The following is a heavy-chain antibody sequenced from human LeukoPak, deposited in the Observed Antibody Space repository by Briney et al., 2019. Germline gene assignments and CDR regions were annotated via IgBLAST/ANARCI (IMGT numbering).Heavy chain of an antibody. CDR3: TRDPYYYDSSGYGRDAFDI. Sequence: ASVKVSCKASGYTFTSYDINWVRQATGQGLEWMGWMNPNSGNTGYAQKFQGRVTMTRNTPISTAYMELSSLRSEDTAVYYCTRDPYYYDSSGYGRDAFDIWGQGTMVTVSS. V-gene: IGHV1-8*01. CDR2: MNPNSGNT. J-gene: IGHJ3*02. D-gene: IGHD3-22*01. CDR1: GYTFTSYD.